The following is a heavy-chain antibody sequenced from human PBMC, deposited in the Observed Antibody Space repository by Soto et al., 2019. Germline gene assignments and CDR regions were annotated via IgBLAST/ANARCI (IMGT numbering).Heavy chain of an antibody. CDR3: ARGLGYCSGGSCPYNYYMDV. CDR1: GGSISSYY. D-gene: IGHD2-15*01. Sequence: PSETLSLICTVSGGSISSYYWSWIRQPPGKGLEWIGYIYYSGSTNYNPSLKSRVTISVDTSKNQFSLKLSSVTAADTAVYYCARGLGYCSGGSCPYNYYMDVWGKGTTVTVSS. J-gene: IGHJ6*03. V-gene: IGHV4-59*01. CDR2: IYYSGST.